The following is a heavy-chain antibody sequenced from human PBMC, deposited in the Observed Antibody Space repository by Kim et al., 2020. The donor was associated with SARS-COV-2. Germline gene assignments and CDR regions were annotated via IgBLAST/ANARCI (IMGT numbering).Heavy chain of an antibody. J-gene: IGHJ4*02. CDR1: GFTFSNAW. CDR2: VNSKTDGGTT. CDR3: TTVGAFGVVKYYFDY. D-gene: IGHD3-3*01. Sequence: GGSLRLSCAASGFTFSNAWMSWVRQVPGKGLEWVARVNSKTDGGTTDYPAPVKGRFTISRDDSKNTLFLQMNSLETEDTAVYYCTTVGAFGVVKYYFDYWGQGTLVTVAS. V-gene: IGHV3-15*01.